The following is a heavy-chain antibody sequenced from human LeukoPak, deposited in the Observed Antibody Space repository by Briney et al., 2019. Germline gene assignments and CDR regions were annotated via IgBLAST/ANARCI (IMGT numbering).Heavy chain of an antibody. V-gene: IGHV4-39*02. CDR1: GGSVSSSSYY. CDR2: IYYSGST. D-gene: IGHD1-14*01. Sequence: SETLSLTCTVSGGSVSSSSYYWGWIRQPPGKGLEWIGSIYYSGSTYYNPSLKSRVTISVDTSKNQFSLKLSSVTAADTAVYYCAREVMDNLRFDYWGQGTLVTVSS. J-gene: IGHJ4*02. CDR3: AREVMDNLRFDY.